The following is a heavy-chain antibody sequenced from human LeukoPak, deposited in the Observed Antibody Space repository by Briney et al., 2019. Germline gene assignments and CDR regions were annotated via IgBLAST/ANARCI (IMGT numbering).Heavy chain of an antibody. Sequence: ASVKVSCKASGYTFTSYGISWVRQAPGQGLEWMGWISAYNGNTNYAQKLQGRVTMTTDTSTSTAYMELSSLRSEDTAVYYCAKSYIVVVPAAEGGDYYYYYYMGVWGKGTTVTVSS. CDR1: GYTFTSYG. CDR3: AKSYIVVVPAAEGGDYYYYYYMGV. V-gene: IGHV1-18*01. J-gene: IGHJ6*03. CDR2: ISAYNGNT. D-gene: IGHD2-2*01.